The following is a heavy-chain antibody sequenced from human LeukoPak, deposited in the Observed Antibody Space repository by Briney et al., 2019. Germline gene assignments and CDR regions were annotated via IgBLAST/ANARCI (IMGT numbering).Heavy chain of an antibody. CDR3: ARGLLYPPYSSSWYYFDY. V-gene: IGHV7-4-1*02. D-gene: IGHD6-13*01. CDR1: GYTFTSYA. CDR2: INTNTGNP. Sequence: ASVKVSCKASGYTFTSYAMHWVRQAPGQGLEWMGWINTNTGNPTYAQGFTGRFVFSLDTSVSTAYLQISSLKAEDTAVYYCARGLLYPPYSSSWYYFDYWGQGTLVTVSS. J-gene: IGHJ4*02.